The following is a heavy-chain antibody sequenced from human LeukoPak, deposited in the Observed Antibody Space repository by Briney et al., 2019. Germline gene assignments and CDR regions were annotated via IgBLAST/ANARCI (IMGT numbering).Heavy chain of an antibody. CDR3: AKQLYDFWSGYDYYYYMDV. V-gene: IGHV3-23*01. CDR2: ISGSGGST. J-gene: IGHJ6*03. CDR1: GFTFSSYN. D-gene: IGHD3-3*01. Sequence: GGSLRLSCAASGFTFSSYNMKWVRQAPGKGLEWVSAISGSGGSTYYADSVKGRFTISRDNSKNTLYLQMNSLRAEDTAVYYCAKQLYDFWSGYDYYYYMDVWGKGTTVTVSS.